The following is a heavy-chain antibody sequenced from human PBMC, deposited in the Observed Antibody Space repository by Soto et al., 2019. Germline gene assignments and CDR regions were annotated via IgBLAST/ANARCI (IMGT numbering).Heavy chain of an antibody. D-gene: IGHD3-9*01. CDR3: ARVQNYDILTGSLHSIDV. CDR1: GYTFTNYG. V-gene: IGHV1-18*01. Sequence: ASVKVSCKASGYTFTNYGITWVRQAPGQGLEWMGWISNYNGKTNYAQILQGRVTMTTDTSTRTAYMELTSLRSDDTATYYCARVQNYDILTGSLHSIDVWGQGTTVTVS. J-gene: IGHJ6*02. CDR2: ISNYNGKT.